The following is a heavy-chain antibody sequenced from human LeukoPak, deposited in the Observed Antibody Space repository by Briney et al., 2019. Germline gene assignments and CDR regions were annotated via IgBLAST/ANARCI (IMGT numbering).Heavy chain of an antibody. D-gene: IGHD2-2*02. J-gene: IGHJ6*02. CDR2: ISAYNGNT. Sequence: ASVNVSCKASGYTFTSYGISWVRQAPGQGLEWMGWISAYNGNTNYAQKLQGRVTMTTDTSTSTAYMELRSLRSDDTAVYYCARSGGPKRDIVVVPAARPMDVWGQGTTVTVSS. CDR1: GYTFTSYG. V-gene: IGHV1-18*01. CDR3: ARSGGPKRDIVVVPAARPMDV.